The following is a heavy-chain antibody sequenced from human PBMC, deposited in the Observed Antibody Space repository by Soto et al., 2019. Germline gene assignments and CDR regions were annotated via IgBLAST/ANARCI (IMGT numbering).Heavy chain of an antibody. CDR2: IIPIFGTA. CDR3: AREPDKDSSGYSNWFDT. D-gene: IGHD3-22*01. J-gene: IGHJ5*02. CDR1: GGTFISYA. Sequence: SVKVSCKASGGTFISYAISWVRQAPGQGLEWMGGIIPIFGTANYAQKFQGRVTITADESTSTAYMELSSLRTEDTAVYYCAREPDKDSSGYSNWFDTWGQGTLVTVSS. V-gene: IGHV1-69*13.